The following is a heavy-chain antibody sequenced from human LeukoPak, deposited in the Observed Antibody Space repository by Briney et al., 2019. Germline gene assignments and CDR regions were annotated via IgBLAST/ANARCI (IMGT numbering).Heavy chain of an antibody. V-gene: IGHV4-59*01. Sequence: PSETLSLTCSVSGGSISTSYWIWIRQPPGKGLEWIGYIYNSGSTNYNPSFKSRVTISVDMSKNQFSLKLSSETAADTAVYYCARPKYADYDWPDWYFDLWGRGTLVTVSS. D-gene: IGHD4-17*01. CDR2: IYNSGST. J-gene: IGHJ2*01. CDR1: GGSISTSY. CDR3: ARPKYADYDWPDWYFDL.